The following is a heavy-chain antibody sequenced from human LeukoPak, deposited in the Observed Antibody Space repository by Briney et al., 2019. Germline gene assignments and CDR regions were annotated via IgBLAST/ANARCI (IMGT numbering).Heavy chain of an antibody. J-gene: IGHJ4*02. CDR2: IYQGGRT. Sequence: SGILSLTCAVSGDSMNSSNWWSWVRQSPGKGLEWIGEIYQGGRTNYKSSLKSRVSISVDKSRNQLSLKLTSVTAADTAVYYCARGDASGYPDYWGQGTLVTVSS. CDR1: GDSMNSSNW. CDR3: ARGDASGYPDY. V-gene: IGHV4-4*02. D-gene: IGHD3-22*01.